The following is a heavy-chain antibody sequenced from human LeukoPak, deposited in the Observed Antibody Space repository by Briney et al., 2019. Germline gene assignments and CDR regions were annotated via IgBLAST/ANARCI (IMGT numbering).Heavy chain of an antibody. CDR3: AKDQDDYGGSFDY. Sequence: PGGSLRLSCAASGFTFSSYGTHWVRQAPGRGLEWVAFIRYDGSNKYYADSVKGRFTISRDNSKNTLYLQMNSLRAEDTAVYYCAKDQDDYGGSFDYWGQGTLVTVSS. CDR2: IRYDGSNK. V-gene: IGHV3-30*02. J-gene: IGHJ4*02. CDR1: GFTFSSYG. D-gene: IGHD4-17*01.